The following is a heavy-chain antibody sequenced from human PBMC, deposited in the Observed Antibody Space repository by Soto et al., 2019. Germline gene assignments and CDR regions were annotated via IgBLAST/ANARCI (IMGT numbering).Heavy chain of an antibody. CDR1: GGSISSSNW. CDR2: IYHSGST. CDR3: AGGAGPPTEAFDY. J-gene: IGHJ4*02. V-gene: IGHV4-4*02. Sequence: QVQLQESGPGLVKPSGTLSLTCAVSGGSISSSNWWSWVRQPPGKGLEWIGEIYHSGSTNYNPSPKGRVPISGKKSQDPFSLELSSVTGADTGVDYRAGGAGPPTEAFDYWGQGTLVTVSS.